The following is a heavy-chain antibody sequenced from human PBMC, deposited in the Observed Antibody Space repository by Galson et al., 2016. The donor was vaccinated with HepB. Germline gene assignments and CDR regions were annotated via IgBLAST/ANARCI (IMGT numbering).Heavy chain of an antibody. J-gene: IGHJ4*02. D-gene: IGHD1-1*01. Sequence: SLRLSCAASGFRFRDYGMSWVRQAPGEGLEWVPSIQNSGENTPYADSVKVRFTISRDNSRNILDLQMSSLRAEDTAVYYCAKGTTITDYWGQGTLVTVSS. CDR3: AKGTTITDY. V-gene: IGHV3-23*05. CDR2: IQNSGENT. CDR1: GFRFRDYG.